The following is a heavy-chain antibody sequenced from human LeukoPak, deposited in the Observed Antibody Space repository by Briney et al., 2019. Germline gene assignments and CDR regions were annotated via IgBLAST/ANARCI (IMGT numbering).Heavy chain of an antibody. CDR3: ATLPGIVGATNFDY. V-gene: IGHV3-30*03. Sequence: GGSLRLSCAAPGFTFSSYGMHWVRQAPGKGLEWVAVISYDGSNKYYADSVKGRFTISRDNSKNTLYLQMNSLRAEDTAVYYCATLPGIVGATNFDYWGQGTLVTVSS. CDR1: GFTFSSYG. D-gene: IGHD1-26*01. CDR2: ISYDGSNK. J-gene: IGHJ4*02.